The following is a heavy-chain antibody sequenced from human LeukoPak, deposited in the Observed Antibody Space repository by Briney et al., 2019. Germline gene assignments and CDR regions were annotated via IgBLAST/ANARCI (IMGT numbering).Heavy chain of an antibody. CDR1: GYTFTSYG. V-gene: IGHV1-18*01. D-gene: IGHD3-10*01. Sequence: ASVKVSCKASGYTFTSYGISWARQAPGQGLEWMGWISAYNGNTNYAQKLQGRVTMTTDTSTSTAYMELRSLRSDDTAVYYCARVGHYYGSGSYALRVYGMDVWGQGTTVTVSS. CDR2: ISAYNGNT. CDR3: ARVGHYYGSGSYALRVYGMDV. J-gene: IGHJ6*02.